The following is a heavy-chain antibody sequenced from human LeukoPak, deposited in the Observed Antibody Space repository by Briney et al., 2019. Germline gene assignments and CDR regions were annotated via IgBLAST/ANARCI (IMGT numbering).Heavy chain of an antibody. CDR1: GFSFTSDW. CDR3: ARRGLGYCSGGSCPFDY. Sequence: GESLKISCKTSGFSFTSDWIGWVRQMPGKGLEWMGIIYPGDSETRYSPSLQGRVTISADKSISTAYLQWSSLKASDTAMYYCARRGLGYCSGGSCPFDYWGQGTLVTISS. D-gene: IGHD2-15*01. CDR2: IYPGDSET. J-gene: IGHJ4*02. V-gene: IGHV5-51*01.